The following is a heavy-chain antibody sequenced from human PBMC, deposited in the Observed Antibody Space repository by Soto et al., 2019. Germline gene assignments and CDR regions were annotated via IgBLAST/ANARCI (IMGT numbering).Heavy chain of an antibody. D-gene: IGHD6-25*01. CDR1: GGSISSYY. CDR3: ARASIAAEYYFDY. CDR2: IYYSGST. V-gene: IGHV4-59*01. J-gene: IGHJ4*02. Sequence: SETLSLTCTVSGGSISSYYWSWIRQPPGKGLEWIGYIYYSGSTNYNPSLKSRVTISVDTSKNQFSLKLSSVTAADTAVYYCARASIAAEYYFDYWGQGTLVTVSS.